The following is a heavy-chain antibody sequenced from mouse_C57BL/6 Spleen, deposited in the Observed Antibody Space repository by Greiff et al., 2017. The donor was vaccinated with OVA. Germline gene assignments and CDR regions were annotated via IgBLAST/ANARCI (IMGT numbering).Heavy chain of an antibody. D-gene: IGHD1-1*01. CDR2: ISSGSSTI. V-gene: IGHV5-17*01. CDR3: ARGPLRYDWYFDV. J-gene: IGHJ1*03. Sequence: EVMLVESGGGLVKPGGSLTLSCAASGFTFSDYGMHWVRQAPEKGLEWVAYISSGSSTIYYADTVKGRFTISRDNAKNTLFVQMTSLRSEDTAMYYCARGPLRYDWYFDVWGTGTTVTVSS. CDR1: GFTFSDYG.